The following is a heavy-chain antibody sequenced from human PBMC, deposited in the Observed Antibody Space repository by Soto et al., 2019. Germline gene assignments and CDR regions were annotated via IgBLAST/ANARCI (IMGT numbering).Heavy chain of an antibody. CDR3: CAGY. CDR1: EFTFSTYA. Sequence: PGGSLSPSCPPPEFTFSTYAMSWVRQAPGKGLEWVSAISGSGGSTYYADSVKGRFTISRDNSKNTLYLQMNSLRAEDTAVYYCCAGYWGQGTLVTVSS. CDR2: ISGSGGST. J-gene: IGHJ4*02. V-gene: IGHV3-23*01.